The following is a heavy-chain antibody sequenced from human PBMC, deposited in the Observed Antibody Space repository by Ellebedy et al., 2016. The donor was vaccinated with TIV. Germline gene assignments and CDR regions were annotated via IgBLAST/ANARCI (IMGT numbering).Heavy chain of an antibody. D-gene: IGHD2-21*01. CDR2: LTIDGSQK. CDR3: AKGIPLVGLEY. Sequence: PGGSLRLSCAASRFTFSTYGMHWVRQAPGQGPERVGVLTIDGSQKYYADCVKGRFNIYRDNAKNTLYLQMNSRRADHTAVYYCAKGIPLVGLEYWGPGTLVTVSS. V-gene: IGHV3-30*18. J-gene: IGHJ4*01. CDR1: RFTFSTYG.